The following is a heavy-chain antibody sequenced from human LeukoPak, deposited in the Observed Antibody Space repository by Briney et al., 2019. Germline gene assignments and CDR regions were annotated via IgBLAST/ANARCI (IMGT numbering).Heavy chain of an antibody. CDR2: MNPNSGNT. V-gene: IGHV1-8*01. CDR3: ARRAERNYDFWSSYSQRDNWFDP. J-gene: IGHJ5*02. Sequence: ASVKVSCKASGYTFTSYDINWVRQATGQGLEWMGWMNPNSGNTGYAQKFQGRVTTTRNTSISTAYMELSSLRSEDTAVYYCARRAERNYDFWSSYSQRDNWFDPWGQGTLVTVSS. CDR1: GYTFTSYD. D-gene: IGHD3-3*01.